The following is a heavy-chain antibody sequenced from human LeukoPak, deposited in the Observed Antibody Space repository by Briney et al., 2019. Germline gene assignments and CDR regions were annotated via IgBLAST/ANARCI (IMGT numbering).Heavy chain of an antibody. Sequence: GGSLRLSCAASGFTFSSYGMRWVRQAPGKGLEWVSAISGSGGSTYYADSVKGRFTISRDNSKNTLYLQMNSLRAEDTAVYYCAKERYDSSGYSDYWGQGTLVTVSS. V-gene: IGHV3-23*01. D-gene: IGHD3-22*01. CDR3: AKERYDSSGYSDY. CDR1: GFTFSSYG. J-gene: IGHJ4*02. CDR2: ISGSGGST.